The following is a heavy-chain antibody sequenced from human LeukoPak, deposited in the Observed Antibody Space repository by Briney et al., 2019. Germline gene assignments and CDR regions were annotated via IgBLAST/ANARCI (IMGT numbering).Heavy chain of an antibody. CDR2: IYWDNDK. CDR1: GFSLSSGGVG. V-gene: IGHV2-5*02. J-gene: IGHJ4*02. Sequence: SGPTLVNPTQTLTLTCTFSGFSLSSGGVGVGWIRQPPGKALEWLALIYWDNDKLYSPSLKSRLTITKDTSKNQVVLRMTNVDPVDTAAYYCAHTIRGYNYGYFSYFDFWGQGTLVTVSS. D-gene: IGHD5-18*01. CDR3: AHTIRGYNYGYFSYFDF.